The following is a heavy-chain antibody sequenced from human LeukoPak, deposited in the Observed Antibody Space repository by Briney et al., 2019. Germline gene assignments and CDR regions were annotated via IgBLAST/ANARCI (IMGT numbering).Heavy chain of an antibody. D-gene: IGHD6-13*01. J-gene: IGHJ4*02. Sequence: ASVKVSCKASGYTFTGYYMHWVRQAPGQGLEWMGWINPNSGGTNYAQKFQGRVTMTRDTSISTAYMELSRLRSDDTAVYYCARARTSSWSTDYWGQGTLVTVSS. CDR1: GYTFTGYY. V-gene: IGHV1-2*02. CDR3: ARARTSSWSTDY. CDR2: INPNSGGT.